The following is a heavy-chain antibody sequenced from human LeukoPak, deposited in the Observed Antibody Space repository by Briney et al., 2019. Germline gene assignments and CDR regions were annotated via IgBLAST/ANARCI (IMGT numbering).Heavy chain of an antibody. V-gene: IGHV4-34*01. CDR2: INHSGST. D-gene: IGHD5-18*01. CDR1: GGSFSGYY. Sequence: SETLSLTCAVYGGSFSGYYWSWIRQPPGKGLEWIGEINHSGSTNYNPSLKSRVTISVDTSKNQFSLKLSSVTAADTAVYYCARQYGGYSYGYNWFDPWGQGTLVTVSS. J-gene: IGHJ5*02. CDR3: ARQYGGYSYGYNWFDP.